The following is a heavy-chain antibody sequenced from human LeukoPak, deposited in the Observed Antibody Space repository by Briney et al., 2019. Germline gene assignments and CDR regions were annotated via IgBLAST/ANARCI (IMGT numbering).Heavy chain of an antibody. Sequence: GGSLRLSCAASGFTLSTYNMNWVRQAPGKGLEWVSSISSSSSYLFFADSVKGRFSISRDNTKNSLYLQMSGLRAEDTAVYYCARGPTMVRGVIGWFDPWGQGTLVTVSS. D-gene: IGHD3-10*01. CDR2: ISSSSSYL. J-gene: IGHJ5*02. V-gene: IGHV3-21*04. CDR1: GFTLSTYN. CDR3: ARGPTMVRGVIGWFDP.